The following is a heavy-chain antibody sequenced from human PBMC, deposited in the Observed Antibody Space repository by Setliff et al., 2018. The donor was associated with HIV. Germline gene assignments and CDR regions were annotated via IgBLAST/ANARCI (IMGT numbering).Heavy chain of an antibody. J-gene: IGHJ4*02. D-gene: IGHD3-10*01. CDR3: ARHFPSISLFFGDPGPFDR. CDR1: GGSISSSSYY. Sequence: SETLSLTCTVSGGSISSSSYYWGWIRQPPGKGLEWIGSIFNDGRTYYNPSLKSRVTIPMDTSTNPFSLKLTSVTAADTAVYFCARHFPSISLFFGDPGPFDRWGQGALVTVSS. V-gene: IGHV4-39*01. CDR2: IFNDGRT.